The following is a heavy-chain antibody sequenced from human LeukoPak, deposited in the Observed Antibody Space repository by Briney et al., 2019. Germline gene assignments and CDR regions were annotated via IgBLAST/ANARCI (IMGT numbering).Heavy chain of an antibody. CDR2: VHDTGST. V-gene: IGHV4-59*02. Sequence: PETLSLTCIVSGSSVSTFYWSWLRQSPGTGLEWIGFVHDTGSTAYNPSLKSRVTISLETSKNQLSLMLTSVTAADTAMYYCARGSTDVYWYLDVWGRGTLVTVSS. J-gene: IGHJ2*01. D-gene: IGHD1-26*01. CDR3: ARGSTDVYWYLDV. CDR1: GSSVSTFY.